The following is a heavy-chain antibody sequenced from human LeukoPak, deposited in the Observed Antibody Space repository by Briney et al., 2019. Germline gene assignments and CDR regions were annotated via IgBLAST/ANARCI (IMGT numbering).Heavy chain of an antibody. CDR3: ARVTRFTLFGELWFDS. D-gene: IGHD3-10*01. J-gene: IGHJ5*01. CDR1: GGSFSSYY. CDR2: ITHSRST. V-gene: IGHV4-34*01. Sequence: KPSETLSLTCAVYGGSFSSYYWSWIRQSPGKGLEWIGEITHSRSTNYNPSHKSRVTISLDTSKSQFSLKLTSVTAADTAVYYCARVTRFTLFGELWFDSWGQGTLLTVSS.